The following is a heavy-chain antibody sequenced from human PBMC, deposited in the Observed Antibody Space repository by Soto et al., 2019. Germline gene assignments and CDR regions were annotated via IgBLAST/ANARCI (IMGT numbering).Heavy chain of an antibody. V-gene: IGHV4-39*01. D-gene: IGHD3-10*01. CDR3: ARIRGVIIH. CDR1: GGSISSSSYY. CDR2: IYYSGST. J-gene: IGHJ4*02. Sequence: SETLSLTCTVSGGSISSSSYYWGWIRQPPGKGLEWIGSIYYSGSTYYNPSLKSRVTISVDTSKNQFSLKLSSVTAADTAVYYCARIRGVIIHWGQGSLVTGSS.